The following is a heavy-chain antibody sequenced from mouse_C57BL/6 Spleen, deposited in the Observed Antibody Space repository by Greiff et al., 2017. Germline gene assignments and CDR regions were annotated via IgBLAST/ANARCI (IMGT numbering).Heavy chain of an antibody. CDR2: IDPENGDT. D-gene: IGHD2-12*01. J-gene: IGHJ1*03. CDR1: GFHIKDDY. CDR3: TTPGRRYWYFDV. Sequence: VQLKESGAELVRPGASVKLSCTASGFHIKDDYMHWVKQRPEQGLEWIGWIDPENGDTEYASKFQGKATITADTSSNTAYLQLSSLTSEDTAVYYCTTPGRRYWYFDVWGTGTTVTVSS. V-gene: IGHV14-4*01.